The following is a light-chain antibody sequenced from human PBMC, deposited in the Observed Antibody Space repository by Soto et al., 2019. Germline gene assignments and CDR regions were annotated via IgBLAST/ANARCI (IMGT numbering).Light chain of an antibody. V-gene: IGKV3-20*01. J-gene: IGKJ1*01. CDR2: DSS. CDR1: QSLSSNF. CDR3: QQLGSSWA. Sequence: EIVLTQSPATLSLSPGERATLSCRASQSLSSNFLAWYQQKPGQPPRLLIYDSSTRATGIPDRFSGSGSGTDFTLTIRRLEHEDFAGYYCQQLGSSWAFGQGTKADIK.